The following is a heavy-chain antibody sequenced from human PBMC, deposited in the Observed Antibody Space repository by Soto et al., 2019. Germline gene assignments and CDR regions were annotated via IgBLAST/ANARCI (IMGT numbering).Heavy chain of an antibody. CDR3: ARQSGYDSHLYYYYGMDV. D-gene: IGHD5-12*01. Sequence: PGESLKISRKGSGYRFTIYCIGLVPQMPGKGLEWMWIIYPGDSDTRYSPSFQGQVTISADKSISTAYLQWSSLKASDTAMYYCARQSGYDSHLYYYYGMDVWGQGTTVTVSS. J-gene: IGHJ6*02. V-gene: IGHV5-51*01. CDR1: GYRFTIYC. CDR2: IYPGDSDT.